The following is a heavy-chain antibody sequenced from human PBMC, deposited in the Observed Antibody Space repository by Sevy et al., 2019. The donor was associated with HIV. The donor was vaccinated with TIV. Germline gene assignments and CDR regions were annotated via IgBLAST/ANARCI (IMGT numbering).Heavy chain of an antibody. D-gene: IGHD4-17*01. V-gene: IGHV3-23*01. Sequence: GGSLRLSCAASGFTFSSYAMSWVRRAPGKGLEWVSDVSASGRGTNYADAVKGRFTISRDNSKSTLYLQMNSLRAEDTAIYYCAKSTAVVTDAFDVWGQGTVVTVSS. CDR1: GFTFSSYA. CDR2: VSASGRGT. J-gene: IGHJ3*01. CDR3: AKSTAVVTDAFDV.